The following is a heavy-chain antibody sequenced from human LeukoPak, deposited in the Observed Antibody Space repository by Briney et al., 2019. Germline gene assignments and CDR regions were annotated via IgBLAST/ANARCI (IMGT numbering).Heavy chain of an antibody. CDR3: ARLTRRSGNYFDY. CDR1: GGSFSGYY. J-gene: IGHJ4*02. CDR2: INHSGST. D-gene: IGHD1-1*01. Sequence: SETLSLTCAVYGGSFSGYYWSWIRQPPGKGLEWIGEINHSGSTNYNPSLKSRVTISVDTSKSQFSLKLSSVTAADTAVYYCARLTRRSGNYFDYWGQGTLVTVSS. V-gene: IGHV4-34*01.